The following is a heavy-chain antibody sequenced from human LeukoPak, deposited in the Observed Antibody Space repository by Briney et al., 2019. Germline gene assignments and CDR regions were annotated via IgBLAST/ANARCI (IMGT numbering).Heavy chain of an antibody. D-gene: IGHD2-15*01. Sequence: PGGSLRLSCAASGFTLSTSNMNWVRQAPGKGLEWVSYISSGGTTIYYADSVKGRFTISRDNAKNSLYLQMNSLIDEDTAVYYCARVRCSAGTCSYFDYWAGEPWSPSP. J-gene: IGHJ4*02. CDR1: GFTLSTSN. CDR2: ISSGGTTI. CDR3: ARVRCSAGTCSYFDY. V-gene: IGHV3-48*02.